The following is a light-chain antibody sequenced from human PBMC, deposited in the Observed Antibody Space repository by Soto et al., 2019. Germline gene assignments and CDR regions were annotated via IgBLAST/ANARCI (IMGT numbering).Light chain of an antibody. Sequence: EIVMTQSPATLSVSPGERATLSCRASQSVSSNLAWYQQKPGQAPRLLIYGASTRATGIPARFSGSGSGTEFTVTISSLQSEDFAVYYCQQYNNWLITFGQGTRLEIK. CDR2: GAS. CDR1: QSVSSN. CDR3: QQYNNWLIT. V-gene: IGKV3-15*01. J-gene: IGKJ5*01.